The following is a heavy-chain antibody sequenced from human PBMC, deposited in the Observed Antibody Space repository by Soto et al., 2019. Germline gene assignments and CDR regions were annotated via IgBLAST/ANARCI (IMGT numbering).Heavy chain of an antibody. D-gene: IGHD4-17*01. J-gene: IGHJ6*03. CDR1: GFTFSNYA. V-gene: IGHV3-33*01. CDR2: IWYDGSDK. Sequence: QMQLAESGGGVVQPGTSLRLSCAASGFTFSNYAMHWVRQAPGKGLEWVTIIWYDGSDKNYGDSVKGRFTISRDNSKNTLYLQMNSLRVEYTAVYYCARDSGGDYHNYYMDVWGKGTTVTVSS. CDR3: ARDSGGDYHNYYMDV.